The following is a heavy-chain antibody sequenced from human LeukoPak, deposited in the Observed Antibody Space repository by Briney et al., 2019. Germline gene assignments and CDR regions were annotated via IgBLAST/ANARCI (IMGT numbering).Heavy chain of an antibody. CDR2: ISGRSNNT. D-gene: IGHD3-9*01. V-gene: IGHV3-23*01. CDR3: AKWGDYDVLTGYYVSDF. Sequence: PGGSLRLSCAASGFIFSIYAMYCVREAPGKGLEWVSAISGRSNNTYYADSAKGGFTISRDSSKNTLYLQKNSLRADDTAVYYRAKWGDYDVLTGYYVSDFWGQGTLVTVSS. J-gene: IGHJ4*02. CDR1: GFIFSIYA.